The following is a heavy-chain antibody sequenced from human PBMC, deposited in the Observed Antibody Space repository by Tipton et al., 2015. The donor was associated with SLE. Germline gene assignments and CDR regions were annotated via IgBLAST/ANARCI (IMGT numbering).Heavy chain of an antibody. Sequence: GLVKPSDTLSLTCDVSVYSISSSHWWGWVRQAPGKGLEGVAGIQYDGSKDYYSESVKGRFTISRDNSMNTVYLQMNSLRAEDTAVYYCARVGSGWPAGPLDYWGQGTLVTVSS. CDR2: IQYDGSKD. CDR3: ARVGSGWPAGPLDY. CDR1: VYSISSSHW. V-gene: IGHV3-30*03. J-gene: IGHJ4*02. D-gene: IGHD6-19*01.